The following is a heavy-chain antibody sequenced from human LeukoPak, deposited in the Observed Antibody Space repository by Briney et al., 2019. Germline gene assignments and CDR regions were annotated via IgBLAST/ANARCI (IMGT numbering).Heavy chain of an antibody. Sequence: GGSLRLSCAVAGLTFSSYDLCWVRQAPGKGLEWVARVSNTGVKPKYADSVKGRFTISRDNSKNTLYLQVDSLRAEDQAIYYCARALGESSRGRYRDYWGQGTLVTVSS. CDR3: ARALGESSRGRYRDY. D-gene: IGHD2-15*01. J-gene: IGHJ4*02. CDR1: GLTFSSYD. V-gene: IGHV3-23*01. CDR2: VSNTGVKP.